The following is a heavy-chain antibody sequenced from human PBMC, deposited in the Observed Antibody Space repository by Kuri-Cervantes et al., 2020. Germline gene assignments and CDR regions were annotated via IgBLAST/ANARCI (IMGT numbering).Heavy chain of an antibody. CDR3: ARDTPSSGWSLSARTYYYYMDV. CDR1: GFTFSSYS. D-gene: IGHD6-19*01. CDR2: ISSSSSYI. V-gene: IGHV3-21*01. J-gene: IGHJ6*03. Sequence: GESLKISCAASGFTFSSYSMNWVRQAPGKGLEWVSSISSSSSYICYADSVKGRFTISRDNAKNSLYLQMNSLRAEDTAVYYCARDTPSSGWSLSARTYYYYMDVWGKGTTVTVSS.